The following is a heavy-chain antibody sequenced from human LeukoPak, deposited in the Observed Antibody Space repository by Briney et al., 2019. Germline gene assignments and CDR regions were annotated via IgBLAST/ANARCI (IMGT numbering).Heavy chain of an antibody. Sequence: GGSLRLSCAASGFTFSSYAMSWVRQAPGKGLEWVSAISGSGGSTYYADSVKGRFTISRDNAKNSLYLQMNSLRAEDTAVYYCARGVDSSGNTESNWGQGTLVTVSS. D-gene: IGHD3-22*01. V-gene: IGHV3-23*01. CDR2: ISGSGGST. CDR3: ARGVDSSGNTESN. CDR1: GFTFSSYA. J-gene: IGHJ4*02.